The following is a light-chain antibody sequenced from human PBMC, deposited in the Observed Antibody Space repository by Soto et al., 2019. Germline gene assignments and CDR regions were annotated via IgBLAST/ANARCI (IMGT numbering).Light chain of an antibody. CDR1: QSVSSSY. Sequence: EIVLTQSPGTLSLSPGERATLSCRASQSVSSSYLAWYQQKPGQAPRLLIYGASRRATGIPDRFSGSGSGTDFTLTISRLEPEDFAVYYCQQYDGSLGLTFGGGTKVEIK. J-gene: IGKJ4*01. V-gene: IGKV3-20*01. CDR3: QQYDGSLGLT. CDR2: GAS.